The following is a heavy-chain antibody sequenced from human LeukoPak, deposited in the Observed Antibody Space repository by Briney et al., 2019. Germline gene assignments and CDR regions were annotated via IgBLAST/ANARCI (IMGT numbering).Heavy chain of an antibody. CDR2: IYYSGST. CDR1: GGSISSSSYY. CDR3: ATEPGWRRRDGLDDY. Sequence: SGTLSLTCTVSGGSISSSSYYWGWIRQPPGKGLEWIGSIYYSGSTYYNPSLKSRVTISVDTSKNQFSLKLSSVTAADTAVYYCATEPGWRRRDGLDDYWGQGTLVTVSS. D-gene: IGHD6-19*01. V-gene: IGHV4-39*01. J-gene: IGHJ4*02.